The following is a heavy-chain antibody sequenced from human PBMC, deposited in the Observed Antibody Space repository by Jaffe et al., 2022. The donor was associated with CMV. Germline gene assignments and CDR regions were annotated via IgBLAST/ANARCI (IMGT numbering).Heavy chain of an antibody. V-gene: IGHV1-46*01. D-gene: IGHD6-19*01. CDR2: INPSGGST. CDR1: GYTFTSYY. J-gene: IGHJ4*02. Sequence: QVQLVQSGAEVKKPGASVKVSCKASGYTFTSYYMHWVRQAPGQGLEWMGIINPSGGSTSYAQKFQGRVTMTRDTSTSTVYMELSSLRSEDTAVYYCARDGSVAGSNPLSIFDYWGQGTLVTVSS. CDR3: ARDGSVAGSNPLSIFDY.